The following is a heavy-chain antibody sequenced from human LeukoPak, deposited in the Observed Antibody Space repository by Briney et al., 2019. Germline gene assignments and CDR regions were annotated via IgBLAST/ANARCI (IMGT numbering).Heavy chain of an antibody. CDR1: GFTFSGDW. D-gene: IGHD6-19*01. Sequence: GGSLRLSCVASGFTFSGDWMHWVRHAPGKGLVWVSRINSDGTTTTYADSVKGRFTISGDNARNTLYLQMNSLRAEDTAVYYCARANSGFYFDYWGQGTLVTVSS. CDR3: ARANSGFYFDY. V-gene: IGHV3-74*01. J-gene: IGHJ4*02. CDR2: INSDGTTT.